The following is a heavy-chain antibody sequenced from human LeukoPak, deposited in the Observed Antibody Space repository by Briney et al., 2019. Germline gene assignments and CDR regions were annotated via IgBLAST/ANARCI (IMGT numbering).Heavy chain of an antibody. V-gene: IGHV1-69*06. Sequence: GPPVKVSCKASGGTFSSYAISWVRQAPGQGLEWMGGIIPIFGTANYAQKFQGRVTITADKSTSTAYMELSSLRSEDTAVYYCARGPPLMTTETNYFDYWGQGTLVTVSS. CDR1: GGTFSSYA. CDR3: ARGPPLMTTETNYFDY. CDR2: IIPIFGTA. D-gene: IGHD4-17*01. J-gene: IGHJ4*02.